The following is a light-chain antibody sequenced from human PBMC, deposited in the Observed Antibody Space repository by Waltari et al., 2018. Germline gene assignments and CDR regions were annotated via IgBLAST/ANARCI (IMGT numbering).Light chain of an antibody. Sequence: QSVLPQPPSASGTPGQRVTIPCSGSTSNIGTNTVNWYVQLPGMAPKLLIYSDDKRPSGVPDRISGSKSGTSASLAISVLQSEDEADYYCATWDDGLNGPEFGGGTKLTVL. J-gene: IGLJ3*02. CDR1: TSNIGTNT. CDR2: SDD. CDR3: ATWDDGLNGPE. V-gene: IGLV1-44*01.